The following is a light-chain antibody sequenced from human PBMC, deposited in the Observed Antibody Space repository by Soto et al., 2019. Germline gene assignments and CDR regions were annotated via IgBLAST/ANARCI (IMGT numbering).Light chain of an antibody. J-gene: IGLJ3*02. CDR2: ENN. V-gene: IGLV6-57*04. CDR1: SGSIASHH. CDR3: QSYDSGTWV. Sequence: NFMLTQSHSVSESPGKTVTISCTSSSGSIASHHVQWYQQRPGSAPITVIYENNQRHSGVPDRFSASIDSSSNSASLTIFGLKTEDEADYYFQSYDSGTWVFGGGTKLTVL.